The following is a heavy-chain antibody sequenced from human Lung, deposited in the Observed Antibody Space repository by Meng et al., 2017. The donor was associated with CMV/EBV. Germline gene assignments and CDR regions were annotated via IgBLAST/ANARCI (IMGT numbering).Heavy chain of an antibody. V-gene: IGHV3-7*01. CDR1: GFTFCSYW. CDR3: ARGTAPNDY. J-gene: IGHJ4*02. D-gene: IGHD2-8*02. Sequence: GESXKTSCAAPGFTFCSYWMTWVRQAPGKGLEWVANIKQDGSEKYYVESVKGRFTISRDNAKNSLYLQMNSLRVEDTAMYYCARGTAPNDYWGQGTLVTVSS. CDR2: IKQDGSEK.